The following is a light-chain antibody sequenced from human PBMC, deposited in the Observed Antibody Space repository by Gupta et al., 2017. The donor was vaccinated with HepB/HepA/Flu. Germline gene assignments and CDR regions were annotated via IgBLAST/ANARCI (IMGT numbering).Light chain of an antibody. CDR1: SSNVGSKN. Sequence: SVLTQSPSLSGPPGQRVTISCSGSSSNVGSKNVNWYQQRPGRAPKLLIYYNDERPSGVPDRFSGSKSDTSASLAISGLQAEDEADYYCAAWDESLNGVVFGGGTKLTVL. V-gene: IGLV1-44*01. CDR2: YND. CDR3: AAWDESLNGVV. J-gene: IGLJ2*01.